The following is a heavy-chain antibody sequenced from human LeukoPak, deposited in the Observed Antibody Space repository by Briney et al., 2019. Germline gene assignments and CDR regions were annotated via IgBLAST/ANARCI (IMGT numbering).Heavy chain of an antibody. V-gene: IGHV3-23*01. D-gene: IGHD3-22*01. CDR3: AKDSAYYYDSSGYYSDY. Sequence: GGSLRLSCAASGFTFSSYAMSWVRQAPGKGLEWVSAISGSGGSTYYADSVKGPFTISRDNSKNTLYLQMNSLRAEDTAVYYCAKDSAYYYDSSGYYSDYWGQGALVTVSS. J-gene: IGHJ4*02. CDR2: ISGSGGST. CDR1: GFTFSSYA.